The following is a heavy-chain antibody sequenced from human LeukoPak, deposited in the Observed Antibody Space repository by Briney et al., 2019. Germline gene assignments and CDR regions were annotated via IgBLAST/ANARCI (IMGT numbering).Heavy chain of an antibody. J-gene: IGHJ6*03. D-gene: IGHD2/OR15-2a*01. CDR2: IYTSGST. V-gene: IGHV4-4*07. Sequence: PSETLSLTCTVSGGSISSYYWSWIRQPAGKGLEWIGRIYTSGSTNYNPSLKSRVTISVDTSKNQFSLKLSSVTAADTAVYYCARDSVSDLEFYYYYHMDGWGKGTTVTVSS. CDR3: ARDSVSDLEFYYYYHMDG. CDR1: GGSISSYY.